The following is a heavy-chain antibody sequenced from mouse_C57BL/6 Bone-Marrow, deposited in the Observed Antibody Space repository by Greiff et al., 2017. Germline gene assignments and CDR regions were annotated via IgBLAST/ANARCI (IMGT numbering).Heavy chain of an antibody. CDR3: TLGPNFDY. Sequence: VQLQQSGAELVRPGASVKLSCTASGFNIKDDYMHWVKQRPEQGLEWIGWIDPENGDTEYASKFQGKATIKADTSSNTAYLQLSSLTSEDTAVYYCTLGPNFDYWGQGTTLTVSS. V-gene: IGHV14-4*01. CDR1: GFNIKDDY. D-gene: IGHD4-1*01. CDR2: IDPENGDT. J-gene: IGHJ2*01.